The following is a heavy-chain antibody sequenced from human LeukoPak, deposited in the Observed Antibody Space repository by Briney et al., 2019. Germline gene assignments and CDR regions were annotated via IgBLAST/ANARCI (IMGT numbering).Heavy chain of an antibody. CDR1: GGSISSYY. CDR2: ISYSGST. J-gene: IGHJ6*03. CDR3: ARRGYNYYMDV. Sequence: SETLSLTCTVSGGSISSYYWSWLRPPPGKGPEWIGSISYSGSTNYNPSLKSRVTISVDTSRNQFSLKLSSVTAADTAVYYCARRGYNYYMDVWGKGTTVTVSS. D-gene: IGHD5-12*01. V-gene: IGHV4-59*08.